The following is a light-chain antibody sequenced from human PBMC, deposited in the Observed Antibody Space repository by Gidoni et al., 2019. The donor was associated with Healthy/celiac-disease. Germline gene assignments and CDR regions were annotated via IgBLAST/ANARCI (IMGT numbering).Light chain of an antibody. CDR1: QSLRSSS. CDR3: QQYGSSQT. V-gene: IGKV3-20*01. J-gene: IGKJ1*01. Sequence: EIVLTQSPGTLSLSPGESATLSCRASQSLRSSSLAWYQQKPGQAPRLLIYGASSRATGIPDRFSGSGSGTDFTLTISRLEPEDFAVYYCQQYGSSQTFGQGTKVEIK. CDR2: GAS.